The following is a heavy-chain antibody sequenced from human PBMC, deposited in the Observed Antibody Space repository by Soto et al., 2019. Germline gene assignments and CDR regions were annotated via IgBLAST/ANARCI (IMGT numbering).Heavy chain of an antibody. V-gene: IGHV5-51*01. J-gene: IGHJ6*02. Sequence: PGESLKISCKGSGYSFTSYWIGWVRQMPGKGLEWMGIIYPGDSDTRYSPSFQGQVTISADKSISTAYLQWSSLKASDTAMYYCARQTTVVTWGGNYYYYGMDVWGQGTTVTVSS. D-gene: IGHD4-17*01. CDR1: GYSFTSYW. CDR3: ARQTTVVTWGGNYYYYGMDV. CDR2: IYPGDSDT.